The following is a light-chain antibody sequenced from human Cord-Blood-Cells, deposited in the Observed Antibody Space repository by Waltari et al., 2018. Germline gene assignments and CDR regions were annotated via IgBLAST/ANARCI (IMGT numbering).Light chain of an antibody. CDR3: SSYTSSSTLV. CDR2: EVS. CDR1: SSDVGGSNY. V-gene: IGLV2-14*01. Sequence: QSALTQPASVSGSPGQSITISCTGPSSDVGGSNYVSWHQQHPGKAPKLMIYEVSNRPSGVSNRFSGSKSGNTASLTISGLQTEDEADYYCSSYTSSSTLVFGTGTKVTVL. J-gene: IGLJ1*01.